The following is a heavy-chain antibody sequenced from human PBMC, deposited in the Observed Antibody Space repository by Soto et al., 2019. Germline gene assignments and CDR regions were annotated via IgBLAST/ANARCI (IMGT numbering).Heavy chain of an antibody. Sequence: EVRLVQSGGGLVQPGGSLRLSCAASLFIVSDNYMSWVRQAPGKGLEWVSLIYNGGDTDYAESVKGRFTISRDNSKNTLYLQMNSLKAEDTGIYYCATRMTTAPYWGQGTVVTVSS. D-gene: IGHD4-17*01. CDR2: IYNGGDT. J-gene: IGHJ4*02. V-gene: IGHV3-66*01. CDR1: LFIVSDNY. CDR3: ATRMTTAPY.